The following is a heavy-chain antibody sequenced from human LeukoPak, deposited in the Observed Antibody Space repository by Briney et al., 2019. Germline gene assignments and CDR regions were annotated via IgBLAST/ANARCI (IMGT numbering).Heavy chain of an antibody. D-gene: IGHD2-2*01. CDR3: ARLPTDCSSTSCSSDY. Sequence: GGSLRLSCAASGFTFSSYWMHWVRQAPGKGLVWVSRINSDGSNTSYADSVKGRFTISRDNAKNTLYLQMNSLRAEDTAVYYCARLPTDCSSTSCSSDYWGQGTLVTVSS. CDR2: INSDGSNT. J-gene: IGHJ4*02. CDR1: GFTFSSYW. V-gene: IGHV3-74*01.